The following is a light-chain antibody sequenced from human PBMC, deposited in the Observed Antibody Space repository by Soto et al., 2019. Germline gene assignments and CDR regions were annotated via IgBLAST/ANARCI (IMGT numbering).Light chain of an antibody. Sequence: DIQMTQSPSSLSASVGDRVTITCRASQGISNYLAWYQQKPGKVPKLLIYAGSTLQSGVPSRLSGSGSGTDFPLNISILPPEDVATYDCLKYNRARGTFGQGTKVEIK. V-gene: IGKV1-27*01. CDR2: AGS. J-gene: IGKJ1*01. CDR1: QGISNY. CDR3: LKYNRARGT.